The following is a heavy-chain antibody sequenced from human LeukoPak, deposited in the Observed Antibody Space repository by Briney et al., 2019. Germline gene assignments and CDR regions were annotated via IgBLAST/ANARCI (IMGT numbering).Heavy chain of an antibody. CDR1: GFTFSSYA. CDR3: AKTYGSGSYYHPPGGLLADC. Sequence: HPGGSLRLSCAASGFTFSSYAMSWVRQAPGKGLEWVSAISGSGGSAYYADSVKGRFTISRDNSKNTLYLQMNSLRAEDTAVYYCAKTYGSGSYYHPPGGLLADCWGQGTLVTVSS. J-gene: IGHJ4*02. D-gene: IGHD3-10*01. CDR2: ISGSGGSA. V-gene: IGHV3-23*01.